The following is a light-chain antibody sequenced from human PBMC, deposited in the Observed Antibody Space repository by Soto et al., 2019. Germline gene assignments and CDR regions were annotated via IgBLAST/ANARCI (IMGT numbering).Light chain of an antibody. CDR3: SSSTSTNTYV. CDR2: EVS. Sequence: QSALTQPASVSGSPGQSITISCTGTSSDVGGYNYVSWYQQHPGKAPKLMIYEVSNRPSGVSNRFSGSKSGNTASLTISGLQAEDGADYYCSSSTSTNTYVFGPGTKVTVL. V-gene: IGLV2-14*01. CDR1: SSDVGGYNY. J-gene: IGLJ1*01.